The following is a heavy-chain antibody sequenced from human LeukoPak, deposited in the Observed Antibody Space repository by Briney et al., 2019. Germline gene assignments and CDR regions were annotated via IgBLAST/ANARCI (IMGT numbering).Heavy chain of an antibody. V-gene: IGHV3-7*01. D-gene: IGHD3-22*01. Sequence: QAGESLRLSCAVSGFTFSSYWMSWVCQAPGKGLEWVANIKQDGSEKYYVDSVKGRFTISRDNAENSLYLQMNSLRAEDTAVYYCARAPYYDSSGYYYYYGMDVWGQGTTVTVSS. CDR1: GFTFSSYW. CDR2: IKQDGSEK. CDR3: ARAPYYDSSGYYYYYGMDV. J-gene: IGHJ6*02.